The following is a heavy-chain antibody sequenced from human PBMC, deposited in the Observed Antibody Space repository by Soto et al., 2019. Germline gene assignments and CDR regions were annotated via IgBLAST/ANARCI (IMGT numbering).Heavy chain of an antibody. V-gene: IGHV1-69*06. CDR2: IIPIFGTA. D-gene: IGHD1-7*01. Sequence: GASVKVSCKASGGTFSSYAISWVRQAPGQGLEWMGGIIPIFGTANYAQKFQGRVTITADKSTSTAYMELSSLRSEDTAVYYCARCRYNWNYVSAYYGMDVRCQGPTVTVSS. CDR1: GGTFSSYA. J-gene: IGHJ6*02. CDR3: ARCRYNWNYVSAYYGMDV.